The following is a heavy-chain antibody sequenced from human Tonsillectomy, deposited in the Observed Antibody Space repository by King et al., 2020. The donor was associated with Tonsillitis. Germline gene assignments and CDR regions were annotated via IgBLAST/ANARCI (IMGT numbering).Heavy chain of an antibody. J-gene: IGHJ5*02. CDR2: ISSSSSYI. V-gene: IGHV3-21*01. Sequence: VQLVESVGGLVKPGGSLRLSCAASGFTFSSYSMNLVRQAPGKGLEWVSSISSSSSYIYYTDSVKGRITISRDNAKNSLYLQMNSLIAEDTAVYYCARDGTERSGNWFDPWGQGTLVTVSS. D-gene: IGHD1-1*01. CDR1: GFTFSSYS. CDR3: ARDGTERSGNWFDP.